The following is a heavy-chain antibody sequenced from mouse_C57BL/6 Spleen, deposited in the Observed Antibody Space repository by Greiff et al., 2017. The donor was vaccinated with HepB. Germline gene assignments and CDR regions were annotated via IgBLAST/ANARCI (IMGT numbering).Heavy chain of an antibody. V-gene: IGHV1-62-2*01. Sequence: VQLQQSGAELVKPGASVKLSCKASGYTFTEYTIHWVKQRSGQGLEWIGWFYPGSGSIKYNEKFKDKATLTADKSSSTVYMELSRLTSEDSAVYVCARHAPYYGSSLYYAMDYWGQGTSVTVSS. D-gene: IGHD1-1*01. CDR2: FYPGSGSI. CDR3: ARHAPYYGSSLYYAMDY. J-gene: IGHJ4*01. CDR1: GYTFTEYT.